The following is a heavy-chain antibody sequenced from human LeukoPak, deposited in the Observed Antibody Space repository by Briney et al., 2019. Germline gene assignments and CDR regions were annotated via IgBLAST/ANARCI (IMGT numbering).Heavy chain of an antibody. J-gene: IGHJ4*02. CDR3: ARDALEMATIPFDY. D-gene: IGHD5-24*01. V-gene: IGHV1-69*04. CDR2: IIPILGIA. Sequence: SVKVSGKASGGTFSSYAISWVRQAPGQGLEWMGRIIPILGIANYAQKFQGRVTITADKSTSTAYMELSSLRSEDTAVYYCARDALEMATIPFDYWGQGTLVTVSS. CDR1: GGTFSSYA.